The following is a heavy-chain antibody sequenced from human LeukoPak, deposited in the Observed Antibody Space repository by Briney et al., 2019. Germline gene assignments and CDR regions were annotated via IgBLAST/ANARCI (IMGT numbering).Heavy chain of an antibody. V-gene: IGHV3-23*01. Sequence: GGSLRLSCAASGFTFSGYAMSWVRQAPGKGLEWVSAISGSGGSTYYADSVKGRFTISRDNSKNTLYLQMNSLRAEDTAVYYCAKVSVVVVAATQSFVDYWGQGTLVTVSS. CDR1: GFTFSGYA. CDR2: ISGSGGST. J-gene: IGHJ4*02. D-gene: IGHD2-15*01. CDR3: AKVSVVVVAATQSFVDY.